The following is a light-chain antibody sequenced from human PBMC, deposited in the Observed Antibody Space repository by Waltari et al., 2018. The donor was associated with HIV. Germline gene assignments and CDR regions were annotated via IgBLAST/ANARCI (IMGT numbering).Light chain of an antibody. V-gene: IGLV1-47*01. CDR3: AAWDDSLSGFV. Sequence: QSVLTQPPSASGTPGQRVTISCSGSSSNIGSDYVYWYQHLPGQAPKLLIYKDNHRPSGVPDRFSGSKSGTSASLAISGVRPEDEADYSCAAWDDSLSGFVFGGGTKLTVL. CDR1: SSNIGSDY. J-gene: IGLJ2*01. CDR2: KDN.